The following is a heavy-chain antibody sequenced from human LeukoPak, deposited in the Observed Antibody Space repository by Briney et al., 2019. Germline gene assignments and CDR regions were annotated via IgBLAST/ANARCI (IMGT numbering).Heavy chain of an antibody. Sequence: GGSLRLSCAASGVTISCCGMHWVRQAPRKGLEWLAFIRYDGGNQYYAHSAKGRFTISRDNYKNTLSLQMNSRRLQDMAVYYWAKDGDDGIESWGQGNLVTVSS. CDR2: IRYDGGNQ. J-gene: IGHJ4*02. D-gene: IGHD5-12*01. CDR1: GVTISCCG. CDR3: AKDGDDGIES. V-gene: IGHV3-30*02.